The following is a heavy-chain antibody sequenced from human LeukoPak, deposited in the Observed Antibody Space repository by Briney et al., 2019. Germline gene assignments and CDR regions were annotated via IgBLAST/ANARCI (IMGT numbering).Heavy chain of an antibody. CDR1: GFTFSSYA. D-gene: IGHD3-3*01. V-gene: IGHV3-30-3*01. CDR3: ARDPYTIFGVALLDY. J-gene: IGHJ4*02. CDR2: ISYDGSNK. Sequence: GGSLRLSCAASGFTFSSYAMHWVRQAPGKGLEWVAVISYDGSNKYYADSVKGRFTISRDNSKNTLYLQMNSLRAEDTAVYYCARDPYTIFGVALLDYWGQGTLVTVSS.